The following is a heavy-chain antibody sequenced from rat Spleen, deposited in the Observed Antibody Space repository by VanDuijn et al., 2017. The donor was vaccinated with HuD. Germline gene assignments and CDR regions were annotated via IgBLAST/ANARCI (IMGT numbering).Heavy chain of an antibody. Sequence: QVQLQQSGAELAKPGSSVKISCKASGYTFTSYFIYWIKQTTGQGLEYIGYVNTGNGNANYNEKFRDKATLTADKSSGTAFMQLSSLTPDDSAVYYCTREVWDLFEHWGQGVKVKVSS. CDR2: VNTGNGNA. CDR3: TREVWDLFEH. J-gene: IGHJ2*01. V-gene: IGHV1-43*01. CDR1: GYTFTSYF. D-gene: IGHD4-6*01.